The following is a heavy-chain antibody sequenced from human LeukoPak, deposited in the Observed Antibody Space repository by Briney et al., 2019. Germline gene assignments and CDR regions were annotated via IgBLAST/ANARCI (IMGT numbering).Heavy chain of an antibody. CDR2: IIPILGIA. D-gene: IGHD6-19*01. J-gene: IGHJ4*02. CDR1: GGTFSSYA. CDR3: ARLRGQWLVDY. Sequence: SVKVSRKASGGTFSSYAISWVRQAPGQGLEWMGRIIPILGIANYAQKFQGRVTITADKSTSTAYMELSSLRSEDTAVYYCARLRGQWLVDYWGQGTLVTVSS. V-gene: IGHV1-69*04.